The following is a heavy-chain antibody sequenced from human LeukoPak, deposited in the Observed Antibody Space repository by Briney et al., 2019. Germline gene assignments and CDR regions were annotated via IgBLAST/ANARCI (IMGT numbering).Heavy chain of an antibody. CDR3: ARQPYYYDILTGYYTTHFDY. D-gene: IGHD3-9*01. Sequence: GESLKISCKGSGYSFTSYWIGWVRQMPGKSQEWMGIIYPGDSDTRYSPSFQGQVTISADKSISTAYLQWSSLKASDTAMYYCARQPYYYDILTGYYTTHFDYWGQGTLVTVSS. V-gene: IGHV5-51*01. J-gene: IGHJ4*02. CDR2: IYPGDSDT. CDR1: GYSFTSYW.